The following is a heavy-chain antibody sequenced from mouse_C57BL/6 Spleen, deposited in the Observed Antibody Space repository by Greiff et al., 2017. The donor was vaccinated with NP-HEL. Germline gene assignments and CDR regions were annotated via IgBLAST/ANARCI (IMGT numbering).Heavy chain of an antibody. V-gene: IGHV1-82*01. CDR1: GYAFSSSW. CDR2: IYPGDGDT. D-gene: IGHD3-1*01. J-gene: IGHJ2*01. CDR3: ARMGRTGLYFDY. Sequence: VQLQQSGPELVKPGASVKISCKASGYAFSSSWMNWVKQRPGKGLEWIGRIYPGDGDTNYNGKFKGKATLTADKSSSTAYMQLSSLTSEDSAVYFCARMGRTGLYFDYWGQGTTLTVSS.